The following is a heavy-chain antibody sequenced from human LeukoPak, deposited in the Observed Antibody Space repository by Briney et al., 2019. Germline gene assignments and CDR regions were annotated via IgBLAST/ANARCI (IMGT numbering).Heavy chain of an antibody. CDR3: AREGRYFDWFAEGSRFDP. V-gene: IGHV3-11*01. J-gene: IGHJ5*02. D-gene: IGHD3-9*01. CDR2: ISSSGSTI. CDR1: GFTFSDYY. Sequence: PGGSQRLSCAASGFTFSDYYMSWIRQAPGKGLEWVSYISSSGSTIYYADSVKGRFTISRDNAKNSLYLQMNSLRAEDTAVYYCAREGRYFDWFAEGSRFDPWGQGTLVTVSS.